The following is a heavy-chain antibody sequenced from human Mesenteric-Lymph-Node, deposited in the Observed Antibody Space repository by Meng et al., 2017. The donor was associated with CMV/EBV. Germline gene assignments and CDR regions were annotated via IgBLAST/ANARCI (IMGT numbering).Heavy chain of an antibody. Sequence: GESLKISCAASGFTFSTYAMSWVRQAPGKGLEWVAVISYDGSNKYYADSVKGRFTISRDNSKNTLYLQMNSLRAEDTAVYYCARSSSIAARFGWFDPWGQGTLVTVS. CDR2: ISYDGSNK. V-gene: IGHV3-30*03. J-gene: IGHJ5*02. D-gene: IGHD6-6*01. CDR1: GFTFSTYA. CDR3: ARSSSIAARFGWFDP.